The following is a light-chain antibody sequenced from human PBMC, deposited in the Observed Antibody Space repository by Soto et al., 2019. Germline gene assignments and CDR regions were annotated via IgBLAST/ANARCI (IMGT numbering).Light chain of an antibody. Sequence: QSALTQPASVSGSPGQSITISCTGTTSDVGAYNYVSWYQQHPGKAPKLLIYDVIHRPSGISNRFSGSKSANTASLTISGLQAEDEAHYYCSSFTTGSTVLFGGGTKVTVL. CDR3: SSFTTGSTVL. V-gene: IGLV2-14*03. J-gene: IGLJ3*02. CDR2: DVI. CDR1: TSDVGAYNY.